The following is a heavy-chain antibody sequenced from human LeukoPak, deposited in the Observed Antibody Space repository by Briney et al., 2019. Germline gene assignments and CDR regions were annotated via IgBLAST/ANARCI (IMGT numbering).Heavy chain of an antibody. CDR3: ARGQYTYGHPPRMDV. V-gene: IGHV4-38-2*02. CDR2: ISHSGRT. Sequence: SETLSLTCSVSGYSISSGYYWGWIRQPPGKGLEWIGTISHSGRTYYNPSLKSRVTISQHTSKNQFSLKLSSVAAADTAVYYCARGQYTYGHPPRMDVWGKGTTVTVTS. J-gene: IGHJ6*04. CDR1: GYSISSGYY. D-gene: IGHD5-18*01.